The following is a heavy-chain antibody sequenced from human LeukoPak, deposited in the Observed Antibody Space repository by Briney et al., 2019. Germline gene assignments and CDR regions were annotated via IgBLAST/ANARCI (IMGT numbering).Heavy chain of an antibody. CDR1: GGTSSSYA. V-gene: IGHV1-69*01. J-gene: IGHJ4*02. Sequence: SVKVSCKASGGTSSSYAISWVRQAPGQGLEWMGGIIPIFGTANYAQKFQGRVTITADESTSTAYMELSSLRSEDTAVYYCARSTYCSSTSCYILQTQPAYWGQGTLVTVSS. CDR3: ARSTYCSSTSCYILQTQPAY. D-gene: IGHD2-2*02. CDR2: IIPIFGTA.